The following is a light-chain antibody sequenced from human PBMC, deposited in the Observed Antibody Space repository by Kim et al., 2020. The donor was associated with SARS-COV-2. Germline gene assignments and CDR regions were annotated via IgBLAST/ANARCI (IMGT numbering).Light chain of an antibody. CDR2: GAS. V-gene: IGKV3-15*01. CDR3: QQYNTWRSIT. J-gene: IGKJ4*01. Sequence: PPGETANLSCRASQVLGTKLAWYQQKLGQAPRLLIYGASTMATGISARFTGSGSGTEFALTISSLQSDDFAIYYCQQYNTWRSITFGGGTKVDIK. CDR1: QVLGTK.